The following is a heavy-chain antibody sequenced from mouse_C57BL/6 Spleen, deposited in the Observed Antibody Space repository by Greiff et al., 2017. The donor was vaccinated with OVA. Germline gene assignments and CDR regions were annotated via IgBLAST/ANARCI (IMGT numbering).Heavy chain of an antibody. CDR2: ISSGGDYI. V-gene: IGHV5-9-1*02. J-gene: IGHJ3*01. CDR1: GFTFSSYA. Sequence: EVQLVESGEGLVKPGGSLKLSCAASGFTFSSYAMSWVRQTPEKRLEWVAYISSGGDYIYYADTVKGRFTISRDNARNTLYLQMSSLKSEDTAMYYCTRDTGTGDRFAYWGQGTLVTVSA. D-gene: IGHD4-1*01. CDR3: TRDTGTGDRFAY.